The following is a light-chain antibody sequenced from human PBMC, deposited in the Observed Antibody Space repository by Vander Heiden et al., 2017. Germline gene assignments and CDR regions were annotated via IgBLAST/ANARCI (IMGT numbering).Light chain of an antibody. CDR3: QQRSNWPAA. CDR2: DAA. CDR1: QSVSSY. Sequence: EIVLTQAPATLSLSQGETATLSFRSSQSVSSYLAWYQQKPGQAPRLLIYDAANRATGVPARFSGSGSERDFTLTISSLEPEDFAIYYCQQRSNWPAAFGGGTMVEIK. J-gene: IGKJ4*01. V-gene: IGKV3-11*02.